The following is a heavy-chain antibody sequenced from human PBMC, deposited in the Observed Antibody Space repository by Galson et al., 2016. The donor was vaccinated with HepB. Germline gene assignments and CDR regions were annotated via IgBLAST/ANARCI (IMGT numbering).Heavy chain of an antibody. CDR3: ARSVQERGSWYYFDY. D-gene: IGHD6-13*01. J-gene: IGHJ4*02. CDR1: GGSISGFY. CDR2: VYSSGST. V-gene: IGHV4-4*07. Sequence: SETLSLTCTVSGGSISGFYWSWIRQPAGKGLEWIGRVYSSGSTTYIPSLKSRVTMSVDTSKSRFSLKLSSVTAADTAVYYCARSVQERGSWYYFDYWGQGTLVTVSS.